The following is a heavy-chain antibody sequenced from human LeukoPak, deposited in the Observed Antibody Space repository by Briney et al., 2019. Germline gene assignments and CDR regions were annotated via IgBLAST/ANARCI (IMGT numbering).Heavy chain of an antibody. CDR2: ISGSAGST. J-gene: IGHJ4*02. CDR1: GFTFSSYA. D-gene: IGHD7-27*01. CDR3: AKDGGLWVSAHWGDS. Sequence: GGSLRLSCAASGFTFSSYAMTWVRQAPGKGLEWVSGISGSAGSTYYADSVKGRFTISRDNSKNTLYLQMNSLRAEDTAVYYCAKDGGLWVSAHWGDSWGRGTLVTVSS. V-gene: IGHV3-23*01.